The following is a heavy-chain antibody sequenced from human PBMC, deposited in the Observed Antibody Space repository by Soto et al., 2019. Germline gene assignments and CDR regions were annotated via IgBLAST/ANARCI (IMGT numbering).Heavy chain of an antibody. D-gene: IGHD2-2*02. CDR2: ISSRSDI. J-gene: IGHJ6*02. CDR1: GFTFSTYS. Sequence: GGSLRLSCVGSGFTFSTYSINWVRQAPGKGLEWVSSISSRSDIYHADSVKGRFTISRDNAKNSVSLQMNSLRAEDTAVYYCAREYTAWPLAYGLDVWGQGITVTVSS. V-gene: IGHV3-21*01. CDR3: AREYTAWPLAYGLDV.